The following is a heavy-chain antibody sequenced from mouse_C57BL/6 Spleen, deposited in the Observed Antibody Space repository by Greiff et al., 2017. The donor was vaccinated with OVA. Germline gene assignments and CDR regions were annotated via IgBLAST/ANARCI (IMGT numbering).Heavy chain of an antibody. CDR3: ARSPLHYGMDY. D-gene: IGHD1-2*01. CDR1: GYTFTSYW. Sequence: QVQLQQSGAELVKPGASVKLSCTASGYTFTSYWMHWVKQRPGQGLEWIGYINPSSGDTKYTQKFKDKATLTADTSSSTAYMQLSSLTSEDSAVYYCARSPLHYGMDYWGQGTTLTVSS. V-gene: IGHV1-7*01. J-gene: IGHJ2*01. CDR2: INPSSGDT.